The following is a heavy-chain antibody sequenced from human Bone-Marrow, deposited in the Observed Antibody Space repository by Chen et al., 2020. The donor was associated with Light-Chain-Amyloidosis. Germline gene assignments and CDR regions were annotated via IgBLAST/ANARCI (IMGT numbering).Heavy chain of an antibody. D-gene: IGHD5-12*01. CDR3: ARGAERGYSGYESTNFDY. Sequence: QVQLVQSGAEVKKPGSSVKVSCKASGGTFSSYAISWVRQAPGQGLEWMGGIIPIFGTTNYAQKFQGRVTISADEPTTTAYMELSSLRSEDTAVYYCARGAERGYSGYESTNFDYWGQGTLVTVSS. CDR2: IIPIFGTT. CDR1: GGTFSSYA. J-gene: IGHJ4*02. V-gene: IGHV1-69*01.